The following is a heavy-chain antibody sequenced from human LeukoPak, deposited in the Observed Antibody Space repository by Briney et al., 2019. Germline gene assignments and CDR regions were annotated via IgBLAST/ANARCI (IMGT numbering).Heavy chain of an antibody. Sequence: ASVKVSCKASGYTFTSYYMHWVRQAPGQGLEWMGVINPSGGSTSYAQKFQGRVTMTRDTSTSTVYMELSSLRSEDTAVYYCARERPTIAARSSNWFDPWGQGTLVTVSS. CDR3: ARERPTIAARSSNWFDP. J-gene: IGHJ5*02. CDR2: INPSGGST. V-gene: IGHV1-46*01. D-gene: IGHD6-6*01. CDR1: GYTFTSYY.